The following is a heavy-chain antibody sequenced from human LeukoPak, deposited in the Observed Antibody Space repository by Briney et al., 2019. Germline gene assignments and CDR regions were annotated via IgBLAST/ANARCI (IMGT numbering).Heavy chain of an antibody. J-gene: IGHJ4*02. V-gene: IGHV4-38-2*02. CDR1: GYSISSGYY. Sequence: SETLSLTCTVSGYSISSGYYWGWIRQPPGKGLEWIGSIYHSGSTYYNPSLESRVTISVDTSKNQFSLKPSSVTAADTAVYYCASVLVGANPEDFDYWGQGTLVTVSS. CDR3: ASVLVGANPEDFDY. CDR2: IYHSGST. D-gene: IGHD1-26*01.